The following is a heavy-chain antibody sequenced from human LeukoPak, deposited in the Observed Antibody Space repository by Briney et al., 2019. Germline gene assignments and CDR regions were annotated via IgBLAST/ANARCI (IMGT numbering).Heavy chain of an antibody. V-gene: IGHV3-23*01. D-gene: IGHD3-3*01. CDR1: GFTFSSYS. CDR2: ISGSGGST. Sequence: GGSLRLSCAASGFTFSSYSMNWVRQAPGKGLEWVSAISGSGGSTYYADSVKGRFTISRDNSKNTLYLQMNSLRAEDTAVYYCAKDRGIFGVVPFDYWGQGTLVTVSS. CDR3: AKDRGIFGVVPFDY. J-gene: IGHJ4*02.